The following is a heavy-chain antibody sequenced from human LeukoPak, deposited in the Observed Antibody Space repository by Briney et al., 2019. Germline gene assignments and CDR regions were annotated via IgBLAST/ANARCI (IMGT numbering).Heavy chain of an antibody. Sequence: PGRSLRLSCAASGFTFDDYAMHWVRQAPGKGLEWVSGISWKSGSIVYGDSVKGRFTISRDNANNSLYLQMNSLRAEDTALYYCAKGGYYYDSSGYYAQYFQHWGQGTLVTVSS. V-gene: IGHV3-9*01. CDR1: GFTFDDYA. CDR2: ISWKSGSI. J-gene: IGHJ1*01. D-gene: IGHD3-22*01. CDR3: AKGGYYYDSSGYYAQYFQH.